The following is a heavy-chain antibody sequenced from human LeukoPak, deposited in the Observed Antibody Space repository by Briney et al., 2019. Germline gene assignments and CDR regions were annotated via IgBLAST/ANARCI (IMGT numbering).Heavy chain of an antibody. D-gene: IGHD6-19*01. V-gene: IGHV3-23*01. Sequence: GGSLRLSCAASGFTFSSYAMSRVRQAPGKGLEWVSAISGSGGSTYYADSVKGRFTISRDNSKNTLYLQMNSLRAEDTAVYYCVKGSSGWYAGAFDYWGQGTLVTVSS. CDR3: VKGSSGWYAGAFDY. CDR1: GFTFSSYA. J-gene: IGHJ4*02. CDR2: ISGSGGST.